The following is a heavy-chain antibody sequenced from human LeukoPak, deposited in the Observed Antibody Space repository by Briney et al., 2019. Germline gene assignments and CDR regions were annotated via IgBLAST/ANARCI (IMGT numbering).Heavy chain of an antibody. CDR2: ISTSGGST. V-gene: IGHV3-23*01. Sequence: AGSLRLSSGASAFTPFSYAMIRVRHDPGEGREWVSSISTSGGSTYYADSVKGRFTISRDNSRNTLYLQMNSLRADYTAVYFCARGFYGGRFDYWGQGTLVTVSS. D-gene: IGHD4-23*01. J-gene: IGHJ4*02. CDR3: ARGFYGGRFDY. CDR1: AFTPFSYA.